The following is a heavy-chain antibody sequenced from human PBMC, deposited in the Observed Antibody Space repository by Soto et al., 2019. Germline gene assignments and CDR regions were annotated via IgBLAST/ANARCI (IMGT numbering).Heavy chain of an antibody. J-gene: IGHJ5*02. Sequence: ASVEVSCKTSGYTFNTYGINWVRQAPGQGLELMGWISAYDGKTTYAEKFQGRVTMTTDTSTSTAYMELRSLRSDDTAIYYCARDPHEFWTSYWFDPWGPGTPVTVSS. CDR1: GYTFNTYG. CDR3: ARDPHEFWTSYWFDP. D-gene: IGHD3-3*01. CDR2: ISAYDGKT. V-gene: IGHV1-18*01.